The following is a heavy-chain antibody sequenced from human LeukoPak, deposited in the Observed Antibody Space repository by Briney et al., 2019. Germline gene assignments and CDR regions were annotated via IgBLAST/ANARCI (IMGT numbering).Heavy chain of an antibody. CDR1: GFAVSSKY. CDR3: AQGGMTSGWKGGVFDI. D-gene: IGHD6-19*01. Sequence: PGGSLRLSCAVSGFAVSSKYMSWVRQAPGKGLEWVAVLYSSGPTYYADSLKGRVTISRDDSKNTLSLQINGLRVEDTAVYYCAQGGMTSGWKGGVFDIWGQGTLVVVSS. J-gene: IGHJ3*02. CDR2: LYSSGPT. V-gene: IGHV3-66*01.